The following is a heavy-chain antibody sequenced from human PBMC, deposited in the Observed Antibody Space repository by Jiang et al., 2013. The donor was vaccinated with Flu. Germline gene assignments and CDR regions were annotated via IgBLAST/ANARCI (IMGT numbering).Heavy chain of an antibody. CDR3: ARGTPSGRDGYKAQYFQH. Sequence: GSGLVKPSETPSLTCTVSGGSISSYYWSWIRQAPGKGLEWIGYIYYNGATNYNPSLESRVTISVDTSKNHFSLKLRSVTAADTAVYYCARGTPSGRDGYKAQYFQHWGQGTLVTVSS. CDR1: GGSISSYY. CDR2: IYYNGAT. J-gene: IGHJ1*01. V-gene: IGHV4-59*01. D-gene: IGHD5-24*01.